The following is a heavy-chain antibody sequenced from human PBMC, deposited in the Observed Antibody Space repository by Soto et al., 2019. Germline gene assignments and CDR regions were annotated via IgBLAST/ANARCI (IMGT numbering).Heavy chain of an antibody. Sequence: PGGSLRLSCAASGFTFSSYGMHWVRQAPGKGLEWVAVIWYDGSNKYYADSVKGRFTISRDNSKNTLYLQMNSLRAEDTTVYYCATPYSRQQLAPFDYWGQGTLVTVSS. CDR1: GFTFSSYG. D-gene: IGHD6-13*01. V-gene: IGHV3-33*01. CDR3: ATPYSRQQLAPFDY. J-gene: IGHJ4*02. CDR2: IWYDGSNK.